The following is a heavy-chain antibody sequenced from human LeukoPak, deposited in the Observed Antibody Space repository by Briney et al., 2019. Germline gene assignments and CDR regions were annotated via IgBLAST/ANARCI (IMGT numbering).Heavy chain of an antibody. J-gene: IGHJ4*02. CDR3: ARTGSFSGEFTAYQLLTYYFDY. CDR1: GYTFTSYG. V-gene: IGHV1-18*01. Sequence: ASVKVSCKASGYTFTSYGIRWVRQAPGQGLEWMGWISAYNGNTNYAQKLQGRVTMTTDTSTSTAYMELSSLRSEDTAVYYCARTGSFSGEFTAYQLLTYYFDYWRQGTLVTVPS. D-gene: IGHD2-2*01. CDR2: ISAYNGNT.